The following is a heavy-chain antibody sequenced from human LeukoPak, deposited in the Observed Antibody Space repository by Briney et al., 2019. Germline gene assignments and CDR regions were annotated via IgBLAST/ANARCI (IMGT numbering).Heavy chain of an antibody. D-gene: IGHD1-14*01. Sequence: SETLSLTCAVYGGSFSGYYWSWIRQPPGKGLEWIGEINHSGSTNYNPSLKSRVTISVDTSKNQFSLKLSSVTAADTAVYYCARYRAGRYYFDYWGQGTLVTVSS. CDR2: INHSGST. CDR3: ARYRAGRYYFDY. CDR1: GGSFSGYY. J-gene: IGHJ4*02. V-gene: IGHV4-34*01.